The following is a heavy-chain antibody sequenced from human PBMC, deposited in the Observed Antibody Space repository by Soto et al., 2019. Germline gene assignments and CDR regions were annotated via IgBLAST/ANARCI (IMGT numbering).Heavy chain of an antibody. V-gene: IGHV3-48*03. Sequence: ESGGGLVQPGGSLRLSCAASGFTFSSYEMNWVRQAPGKGLEWVSYISSSGGTIYYADSVKGRFTISRDNAKNSLYLQMNSLRAEDTAVYYCARAKNCGGDCYSSYFDYWGQGTLVSVSS. CDR3: ARAKNCGGDCYSSYFDY. J-gene: IGHJ4*02. CDR1: GFTFSSYE. D-gene: IGHD2-21*02. CDR2: ISSSGGTI.